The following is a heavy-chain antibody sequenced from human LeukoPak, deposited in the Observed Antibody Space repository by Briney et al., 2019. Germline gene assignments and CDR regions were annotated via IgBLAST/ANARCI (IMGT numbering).Heavy chain of an antibody. CDR1: GGSISSYF. Sequence: PSETLSLTCTVSGGSISSYFWSWIRQPAGKGLEWIGRIYPGGSTNYSPSLKSRVTMSVDTSKNQFSLKLSSVTAADTAVYYCARAAAFYYDSSGYYTSPYYYGMDVWGQGTTVAVSS. D-gene: IGHD3-22*01. J-gene: IGHJ6*02. V-gene: IGHV4-4*07. CDR3: ARAAAFYYDSSGYYTSPYYYGMDV. CDR2: IYPGGST.